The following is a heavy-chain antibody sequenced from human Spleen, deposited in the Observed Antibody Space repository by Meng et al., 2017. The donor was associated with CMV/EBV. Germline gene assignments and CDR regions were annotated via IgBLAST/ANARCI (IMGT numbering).Heavy chain of an antibody. J-gene: IGHJ4*02. Sequence: SETLSLTCTLSGGSISSYFWSWIRQPPGKALEWIGYVYYSGSTNYNPSLESRVTTSVDTSKNKFSLKLSSVTAADTAVYYCARGIVATRRGVFYFDYWGQGTLVTVSS. D-gene: IGHD5-12*01. CDR2: VYYSGST. CDR3: ARGIVATRRGVFYFDY. V-gene: IGHV4-59*01. CDR1: GGSISSYF.